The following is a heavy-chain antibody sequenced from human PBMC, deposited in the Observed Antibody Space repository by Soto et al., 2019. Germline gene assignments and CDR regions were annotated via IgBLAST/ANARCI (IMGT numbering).Heavy chain of an antibody. J-gene: IGHJ6*03. CDR2: TYYRSRWYN. Sequence: QVQLQESGPGLVKPSQTLSLTCAISGDSVSSNSAAWNWIMLSPSRGLEWLAGTYYRSRWYNDYAVSVRSRITVNPDTSKNQFSLQLTSVTPEDTAVYYCAGTTSHQWYYMDVWGKGTTVTVSS. V-gene: IGHV6-1*01. D-gene: IGHD1-7*01. CDR3: AGTTSHQWYYMDV. CDR1: GDSVSSNSAA.